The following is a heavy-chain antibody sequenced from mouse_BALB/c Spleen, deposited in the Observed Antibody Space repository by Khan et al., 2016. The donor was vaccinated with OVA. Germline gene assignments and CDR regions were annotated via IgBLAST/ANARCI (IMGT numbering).Heavy chain of an antibody. J-gene: IGHJ2*01. Sequence: QVQLKESGPGLVAPSQSLSITCTVSGFSLTSYGVHWVSQPPGKGLEWLGVIWAGGSTNYNSALLYRLSISKENSKSHVFLKMTSPQTDDTAMDYCARSEDIWGQGTTLTVSS. D-gene: IGHD1-3*01. V-gene: IGHV2-9*02. CDR3: ARSEDI. CDR2: IWAGGST. CDR1: GFSLTSYG.